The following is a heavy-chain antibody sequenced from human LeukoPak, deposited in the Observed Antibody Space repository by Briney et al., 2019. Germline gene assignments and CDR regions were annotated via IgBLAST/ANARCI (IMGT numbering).Heavy chain of an antibody. CDR2: ISSSGSTI. J-gene: IGHJ4*02. CDR1: GFTFSSYE. Sequence: GGSLRLSCAASGFTFSSYEMNWVRQAPGKGLEWVSYISSSGSTIYYADSVKGRFTISRDNAKNSLYLQMSSLRAEDTAVYYCANLDWLLDYWGQGTLVTVSS. V-gene: IGHV3-48*03. D-gene: IGHD3-9*01. CDR3: ANLDWLLDY.